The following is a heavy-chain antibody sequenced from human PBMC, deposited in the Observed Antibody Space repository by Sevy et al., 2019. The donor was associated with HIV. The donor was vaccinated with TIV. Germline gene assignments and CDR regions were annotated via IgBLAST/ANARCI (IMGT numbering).Heavy chain of an antibody. CDR3: ASTAGRFVAFDI. J-gene: IGHJ3*02. Sequence: ASVKVSCKASGYTFTGYYMHWVRQAPGQGLEWMGWINPNSGGTNYAQKFQGRVTMTRDTSISTAYMELSRLRSDDTTVYYCASTAGRFVAFDIWGQGTMVTVSS. CDR2: INPNSGGT. V-gene: IGHV1-2*02. D-gene: IGHD3-3*01. CDR1: GYTFTGYY.